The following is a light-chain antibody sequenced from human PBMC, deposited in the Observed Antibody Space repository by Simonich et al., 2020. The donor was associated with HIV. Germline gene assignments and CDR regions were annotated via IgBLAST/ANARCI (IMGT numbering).Light chain of an antibody. CDR2: DAS. CDR1: QSVSSY. Sequence: EIVLTQSPATLSLSPGERATLSCRASQSVSSYLAWYQQKPVQAPRLLISDASNRAAGIPARFSGSGSGTDFTLTISSLEPEDFAVYYCQQRSNWPPVFTFGPGTKVDIK. CDR3: QQRSNWPPVFT. J-gene: IGKJ3*01. V-gene: IGKV3-11*01.